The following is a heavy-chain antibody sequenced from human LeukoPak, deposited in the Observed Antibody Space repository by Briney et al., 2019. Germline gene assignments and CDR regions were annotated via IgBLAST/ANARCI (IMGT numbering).Heavy chain of an antibody. D-gene: IGHD2-2*01. Sequence: GGSLRLFCAASGFTFSSHWMHWVRQAPEKGLVGVSHINADGSATYYAASVKGRFTISRDNARNTLYLQMHSLTAEDTGVYYCVRGALRDCSYTSCTRGNWFDPWGQGTLVTVSS. J-gene: IGHJ5*02. V-gene: IGHV3-74*01. CDR2: INADGSAT. CDR3: VRGALRDCSYTSCTRGNWFDP. CDR1: GFTFSSHW.